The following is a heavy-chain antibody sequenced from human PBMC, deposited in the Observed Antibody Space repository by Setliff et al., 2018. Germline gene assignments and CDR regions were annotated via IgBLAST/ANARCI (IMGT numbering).Heavy chain of an antibody. V-gene: IGHV1-46*01. D-gene: IGHD3-22*01. CDR2: INPSSGRT. Sequence: GALVKVSCKASGYTFTSHYMHWVRQAPGLGLEWMGTINPSSGRTSYAQKFQGRVTMTRDTSTSTVYMDMSSLRSEDTAVYYCARDVFPYHYEGAFDIWGQGTMGTVSS. CDR1: GYTFTSHY. J-gene: IGHJ3*02. CDR3: ARDVFPYHYEGAFDI.